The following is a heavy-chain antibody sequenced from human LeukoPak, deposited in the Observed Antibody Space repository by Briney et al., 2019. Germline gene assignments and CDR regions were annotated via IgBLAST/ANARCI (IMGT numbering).Heavy chain of an antibody. D-gene: IGHD3-16*01. V-gene: IGHV3-30*02. Sequence: GGSLRLSCAASGFTFSSYGMYWVRQAPGKGLEWVAFIRYDGNNKYYADSVKGRFTISRDNSKNTLYLQMNSLSSEDTAVYYCARDKFGGTDYWGQGTLVTVSS. CDR2: IRYDGNNK. J-gene: IGHJ4*02. CDR1: GFTFSSYG. CDR3: ARDKFGGTDY.